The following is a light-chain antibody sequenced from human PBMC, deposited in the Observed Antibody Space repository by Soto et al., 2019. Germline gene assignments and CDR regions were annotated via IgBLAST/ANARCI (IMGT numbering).Light chain of an antibody. CDR1: QSVSSNY. V-gene: IGKV3-20*01. Sequence: EIVLTQSPGTLSLSPGERATLSCRATQSVSSNYLAWYQQKSGQAPRLLIYGASSRATGIPDKFSGGGSGTDFSLTITRLEPEDFAVYFCHQYGGLHRTLGQGTKVDIK. CDR2: GAS. J-gene: IGKJ1*01. CDR3: HQYGGLHRT.